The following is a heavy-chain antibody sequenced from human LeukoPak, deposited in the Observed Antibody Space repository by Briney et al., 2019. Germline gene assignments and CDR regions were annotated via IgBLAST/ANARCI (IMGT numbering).Heavy chain of an antibody. J-gene: IGHJ4*02. CDR3: ARNTVEMATIHFDY. CDR1: GFTFSSYE. CDR2: ISSSGSTI. D-gene: IGHD5-24*01. V-gene: IGHV3-48*03. Sequence: GGSLRLSCAASGFTFSSYEMNWVRQAPGKGLEWVSYISSSGSTIYYADSVKGRFTISRDNAKSSLYLQMNSLRAEDTAVYYCARNTVEMATIHFDYWGQGTLVTVSS.